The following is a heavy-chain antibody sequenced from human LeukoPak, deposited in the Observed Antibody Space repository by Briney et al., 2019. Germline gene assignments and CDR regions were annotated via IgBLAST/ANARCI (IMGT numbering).Heavy chain of an antibody. CDR3: ARRSAAKDAFDI. V-gene: IGHV3-74*01. CDR1: GFTFDDYA. D-gene: IGHD6-25*01. Sequence: GRSLRLSCAASGFTFDDYAMHWVRQAPGKGLVWVSRINSDGGSTSYTDFVKGRFTISRDNAKNTLYLQMNSLRAEDTAVYYCARRSAAKDAFDIWGQGTKVTVSS. CDR2: INSDGGST. J-gene: IGHJ3*02.